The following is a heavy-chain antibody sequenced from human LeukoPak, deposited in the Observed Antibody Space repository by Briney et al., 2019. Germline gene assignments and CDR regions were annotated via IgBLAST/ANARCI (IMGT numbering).Heavy chain of an antibody. V-gene: IGHV4-59*01. D-gene: IGHD1-1*01. CDR2: IYYRGST. CDR3: ARSVAGTGLGGAFDY. J-gene: IGHJ4*02. Sequence: SETLSLTCTVSGGPISSYYWSWIRQPPGKGLEWIGYIYYRGSTTYNPSLKSRVSISVDTSKNQFSLKLSSVTAADTAVYYCARSVAGTGLGGAFDYWGQGTLVTVSS. CDR1: GGPISSYY.